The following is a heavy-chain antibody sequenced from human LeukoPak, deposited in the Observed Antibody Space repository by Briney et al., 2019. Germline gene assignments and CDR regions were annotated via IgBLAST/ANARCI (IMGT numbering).Heavy chain of an antibody. Sequence: PGGSLRLSCAASGFTFSSYWMSWVRQAPGKGLEWLANIKEDGSEKYYVGSVKGRFTIPRDNAENSLYLQMNNLRAEDTAVYYCARDNGDYGAFDFWGQGTLVSVS. V-gene: IGHV3-7*01. D-gene: IGHD4-17*01. J-gene: IGHJ4*02. CDR3: ARDNGDYGAFDF. CDR2: IKEDGSEK. CDR1: GFTFSSYW.